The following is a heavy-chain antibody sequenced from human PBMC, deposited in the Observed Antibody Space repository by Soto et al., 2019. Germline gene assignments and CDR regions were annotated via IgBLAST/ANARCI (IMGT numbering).Heavy chain of an antibody. CDR1: GYTCTSYY. CDR2: INPSGGRT. V-gene: IGHV1-46*01. J-gene: IGHJ6*02. CDR3: ARESCPDGSFPYYAIDV. Sequence: ASVKVSCKASGYTCTSYYMHWVLQAPGEGLEWMGVINPSGGRTTYPQKFQGRVSMARDTSTSTVYMELTSLRSEDTAVYYCARESCPDGSFPYYAIDVWGQGTTVTVSS. D-gene: IGHD2-15*01.